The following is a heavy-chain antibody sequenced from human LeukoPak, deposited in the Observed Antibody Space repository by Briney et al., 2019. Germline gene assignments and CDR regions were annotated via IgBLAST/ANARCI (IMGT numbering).Heavy chain of an antibody. CDR3: ARTAKQQLRAFDI. CDR2: ISSSSSYI. CDR1: GFTFSSYS. V-gene: IGHV3-21*01. D-gene: IGHD6-13*01. Sequence: KPGGSLRLSCAASGFTFSSYSMNWVRQAPGKGLEGVSSISSSSSYIYYADSVKGGFTISRDNAKNSLYLQMNSLRAEDTAVYYCARTAKQQLRAFDIWGQGTMVTVSS. J-gene: IGHJ3*02.